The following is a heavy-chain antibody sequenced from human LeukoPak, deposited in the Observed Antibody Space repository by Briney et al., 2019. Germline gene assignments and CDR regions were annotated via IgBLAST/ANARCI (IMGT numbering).Heavy chain of an antibody. CDR1: GYTLTELS. Sequence: ASVKVSCKVSGYTLTELSMHWVRQAPGKGLEWMGGFDPEDGETIYAQKFQGRVTMTEDTSTDTAYMELSSLRSEDTAVYYCATFFYCSGGSRYQNWFDPWGQGTLVTVSS. V-gene: IGHV1-24*01. CDR3: ATFFYCSGGSRYQNWFDP. CDR2: FDPEDGET. D-gene: IGHD2-15*01. J-gene: IGHJ5*02.